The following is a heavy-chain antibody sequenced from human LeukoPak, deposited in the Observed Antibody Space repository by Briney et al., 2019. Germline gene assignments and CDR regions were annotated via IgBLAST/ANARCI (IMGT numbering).Heavy chain of an antibody. D-gene: IGHD2-2*01. CDR1: GGSISSYY. V-gene: IGHV4-59*01. CDR3: ASLGYCSSTSCSNPGGFDY. Sequence: SETLSLTCTVSGGSISSYYWSWIRQPPGKGLEWIGYIYYSGSTNYNPSLKSRVTISVDTSKNQFSLKLSSVTAADTAVYYCASLGYCSSTSCSNPGGFDYWAREPWSPPPQ. CDR2: IYYSGST. J-gene: IGHJ4*02.